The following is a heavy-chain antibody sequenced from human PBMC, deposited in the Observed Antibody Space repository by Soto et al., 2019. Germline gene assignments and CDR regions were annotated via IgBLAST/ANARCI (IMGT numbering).Heavy chain of an antibody. CDR1: GGTFSSYA. J-gene: IGHJ6*02. CDR3: ARGQFHHVSNYYYALDV. Sequence: QVRLVQSGAEVKKPGSSVKVSCKASGGTFSSYAISWVRQAPGQGLEWMGGFIPMFNRPHSARKFQGRVTITAYESTSTAYMDLSSLRSEDTAVYYCARGQFHHVSNYYYALDVWGQGTTVTVSS. V-gene: IGHV1-69*01. CDR2: FIPMFNRP.